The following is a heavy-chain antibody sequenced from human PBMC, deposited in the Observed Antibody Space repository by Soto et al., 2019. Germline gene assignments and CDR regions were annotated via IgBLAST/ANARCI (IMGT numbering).Heavy chain of an antibody. V-gene: IGHV3-30*18. Sequence: QVQLVESGGGVVQPGRSLRLSCAASGFTFSAFGMHWVRQAPGKGLEWVAVISNDGNHEYYADSVQVRFSISRDNSKNTFYLQMNSLSSEDTAVYFCAKTITTFGGSSTGRGALLDYWGQGILVTVSS. CDR1: GFTFSAFG. D-gene: IGHD3-3*01. J-gene: IGHJ4*02. CDR3: AKTITTFGGSSTGRGALLDY. CDR2: ISNDGNHE.